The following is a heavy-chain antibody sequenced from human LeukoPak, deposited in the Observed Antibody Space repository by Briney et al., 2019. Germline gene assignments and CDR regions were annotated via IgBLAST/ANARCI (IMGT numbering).Heavy chain of an antibody. CDR2: INHRGST. J-gene: IGHJ4*02. D-gene: IGHD3-9*01. Sequence: SETLSLTCAVYGGSFSGYYWSWIRQPPGKGLEWIGEINHRGSTNYNPSLKSRVTISVDTSKNQFSLKLSSVTAADTAVYYCARALDILTGTFDYWGQGTLVTVSS. CDR1: GGSFSGYY. CDR3: ARALDILTGTFDY. V-gene: IGHV4-34*01.